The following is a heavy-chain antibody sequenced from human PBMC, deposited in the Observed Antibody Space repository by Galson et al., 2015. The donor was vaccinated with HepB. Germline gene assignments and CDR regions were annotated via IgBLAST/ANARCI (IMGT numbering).Heavy chain of an antibody. Sequence: SLRLSCAASGFTFSSYSMNWVRQAPGKGLEWVAVISYDGSNKYYADSVKGRFTISRDNSKNTLYLQMNSLRAEDTAVYYCAKGSYNYYFDYWGQGTLVTVSS. CDR3: AKGSYNYYFDY. J-gene: IGHJ4*02. V-gene: IGHV3-30*18. D-gene: IGHD1-20*01. CDR2: ISYDGSNK. CDR1: GFTFSSYS.